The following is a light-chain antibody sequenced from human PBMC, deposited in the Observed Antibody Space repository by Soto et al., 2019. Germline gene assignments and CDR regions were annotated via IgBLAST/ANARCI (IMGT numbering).Light chain of an antibody. CDR3: QQANGFPWT. CDR2: AAS. J-gene: IGKJ1*01. CDR1: QGVTRW. Sequence: DIQMTPSPSSVSASVGDRVTITCRASQGVTRWLAWYQQKPGKAPNLLIYAASSLQSGVPSRFSRSGSGTDFSLAVSSLQPEDFATDYWQQANGFPWTCGQGTKVVIK. V-gene: IGKV1-12*01.